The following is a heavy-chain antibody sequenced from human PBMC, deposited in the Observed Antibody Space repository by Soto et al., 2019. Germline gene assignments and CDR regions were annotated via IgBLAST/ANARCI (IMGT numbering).Heavy chain of an antibody. V-gene: IGHV1-3*01. CDR1: GYTFTSYA. J-gene: IGHJ6*03. Sequence: QVQLVQSGAEVKKPGASVKVSCKASGYTFTSYAMHWVRQAPGQRLEWMGWINAGNGNTKYSQKFQGRVTITRDTSGSTAYMELSSLRSEDTAVYYCAGAVPVNYYMDVWGKGPTVTVSS. CDR2: INAGNGNT. D-gene: IGHD2-2*01. CDR3: AGAVPVNYYMDV.